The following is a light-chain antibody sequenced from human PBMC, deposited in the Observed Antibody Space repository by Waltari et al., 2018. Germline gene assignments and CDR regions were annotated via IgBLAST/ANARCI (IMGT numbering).Light chain of an antibody. CDR3: QQYGSSPLT. V-gene: IGKV3-20*01. Sequence: EILLTQSPGTLSLSPGDRATLSCRASQSISSNYLAWYQQKPGQAPRLLIYGASSRATGIPDRFSGSGYDTDFTLTVSRLESEDFGVYYCQQYGSSPLTFGQGTKVEIK. CDR1: QSISSNY. J-gene: IGKJ2*01. CDR2: GAS.